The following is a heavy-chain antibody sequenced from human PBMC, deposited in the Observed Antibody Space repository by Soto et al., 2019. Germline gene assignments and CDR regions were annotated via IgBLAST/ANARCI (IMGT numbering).Heavy chain of an antibody. J-gene: IGHJ4*02. Sequence: QVQLVESGGGLVKPGGSLRLSCAASGFTFSDYYMSWVRQAPGKGLEWVSYINSTSTAIFYADSVKGRFTISRDNAKNSLYLQMNSLRVEDTAVYYCARERATMRGVTPFDDFDSWGQGTLVTVSS. CDR3: ARERATMRGVTPFDDFDS. V-gene: IGHV3-11*01. CDR2: INSTSTAI. D-gene: IGHD3-22*01. CDR1: GFTFSDYY.